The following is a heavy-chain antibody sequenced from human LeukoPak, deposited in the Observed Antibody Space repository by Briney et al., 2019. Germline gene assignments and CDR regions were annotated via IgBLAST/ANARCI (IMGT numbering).Heavy chain of an antibody. J-gene: IGHJ3*02. CDR2: ISSSSSTI. CDR3: ARDPHIYDSSGDDAFDI. D-gene: IGHD3-22*01. Sequence: PGGSLRLSCAASGFTFSSYSMNWVRQAPGKGLEWVSYISSSSSTIYYADSVKGRFTISRDNAKNSLYLQMNSLRAEDTAVYYCARDPHIYDSSGDDAFDIWGQGTMVTVSS. V-gene: IGHV3-48*04. CDR1: GFTFSSYS.